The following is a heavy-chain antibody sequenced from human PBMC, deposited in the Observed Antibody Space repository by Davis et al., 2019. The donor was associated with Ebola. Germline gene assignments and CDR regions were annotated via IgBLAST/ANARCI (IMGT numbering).Heavy chain of an antibody. CDR3: TLDQGGFYYYGMNV. Sequence: GESLKISCVASGFRFSSYVMGWVRQAPGKGLEWVGRIKSKSYGGTIDYAAPVRGRFIISRDDSKDTMYLQMNSLKSEDTAVYYCTLDQGGFYYYGMNVWGQGTTVTVSS. V-gene: IGHV3-15*01. J-gene: IGHJ6*02. D-gene: IGHD2-15*01. CDR2: IKSKSYGGTI. CDR1: GFRFSSYV.